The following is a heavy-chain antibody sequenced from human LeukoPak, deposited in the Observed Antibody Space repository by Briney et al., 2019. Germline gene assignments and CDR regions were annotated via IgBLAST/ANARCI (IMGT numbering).Heavy chain of an antibody. CDR3: ARVEWELLGAHL. CDR1: GDSIRSHY. D-gene: IGHD1-26*01. Sequence: SETLSLTCSVSGDSIRSHYWSWTRQPPGKRPEWIGHVFFTGSTTYNPTLEGRVTISIDTSGSQFSLKLTSVTAADTAVYYCARVEWELLGAHLWGQGILLSVSS. V-gene: IGHV4-59*11. CDR2: VFFTGST. J-gene: IGHJ4*02.